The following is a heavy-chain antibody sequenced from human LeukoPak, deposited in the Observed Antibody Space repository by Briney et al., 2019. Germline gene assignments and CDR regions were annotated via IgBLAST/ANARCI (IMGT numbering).Heavy chain of an antibody. J-gene: IGHJ4*02. CDR2: IIPIFGTA. D-gene: IGHD1-26*01. CDR3: ARDHRWELPLDY. V-gene: IGHV1-69*13. CDR1: GGTFSSYA. Sequence: SVKVSCKASGGTFSSYAISWVRQAPGQGLEWMGGIIPIFGTANYAQKFQGRVTITADESTSTAYMELSSLGSEDTAVYYCARDHRWELPLDYWGQGALVTVSS.